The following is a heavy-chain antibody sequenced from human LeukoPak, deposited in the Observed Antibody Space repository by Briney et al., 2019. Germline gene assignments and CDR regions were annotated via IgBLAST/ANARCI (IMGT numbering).Heavy chain of an antibody. Sequence: SETLSLTCTVSGGSISSYYWSWIRQPPGKGLAWIGYIYYSGSTNYNPSLKSRVTISVDTSKNQFSLKLSSVTAADTAVYYCARGSKPAAMGGYYYYYYMDVWGKGTTVTVSS. D-gene: IGHD2-2*01. CDR2: IYYSGST. CDR3: ARGSKPAAMGGYYYYYYMDV. CDR1: GGSISSYY. V-gene: IGHV4-59*01. J-gene: IGHJ6*03.